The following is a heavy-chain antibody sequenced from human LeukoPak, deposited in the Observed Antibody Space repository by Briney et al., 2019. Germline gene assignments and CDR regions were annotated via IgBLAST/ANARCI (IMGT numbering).Heavy chain of an antibody. Sequence: SETLSLTCTVSGGSISSGDYYWSWIRQPPGKGLEWIGYIYYSGSTYYNPSLKSRVTISVDTSKNQFSLKLSSVTAADTAVYYCARHYFNYYDSSGNDAFDIWGQGTMVTVSS. CDR2: IYYSGST. CDR1: GGSISSGDYY. V-gene: IGHV4-30-4*08. J-gene: IGHJ3*02. CDR3: ARHYFNYYDSSGNDAFDI. D-gene: IGHD3-22*01.